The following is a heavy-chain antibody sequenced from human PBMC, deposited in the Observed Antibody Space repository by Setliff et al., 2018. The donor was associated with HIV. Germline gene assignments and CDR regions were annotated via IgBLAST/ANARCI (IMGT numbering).Heavy chain of an antibody. J-gene: IGHJ6*03. CDR2: VHYSGNT. CDR1: GGSISSGNYY. V-gene: IGHV4-39*02. D-gene: IGHD6-6*01. Sequence: PSETLSLTCTVSGGSISSGNYYWSWIRQHPGKGLEWIGNVHYSGNTYYTSSLQSRVIISADTSKSQFYLRLSSVTAADTGVYYCARVRGYSSSSRDFYYHNMEVWGKGTTVTVSS. CDR3: ARVRGYSSSSRDFYYHNMEV.